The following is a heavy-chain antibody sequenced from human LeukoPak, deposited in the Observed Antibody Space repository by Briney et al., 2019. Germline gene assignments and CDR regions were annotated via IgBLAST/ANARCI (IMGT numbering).Heavy chain of an antibody. V-gene: IGHV3-7*04. CDR1: GFTFSTYS. Sequence: GGSLRLSCAASGFTFSTYSMSWLRQAPGKGLEWVGNIKQDGSETKSVDSVKGRVTISRDNAKNSLYLQLNSLRAEDTAVYYCARGDGYYYNFDDWGQGTLVTVSS. D-gene: IGHD5-24*01. J-gene: IGHJ4*02. CDR3: ARGDGYYYNFDD. CDR2: IKQDGSET.